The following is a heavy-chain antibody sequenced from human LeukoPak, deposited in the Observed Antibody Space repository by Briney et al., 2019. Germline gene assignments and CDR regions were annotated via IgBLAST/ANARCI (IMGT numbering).Heavy chain of an antibody. J-gene: IGHJ4*02. D-gene: IGHD4-17*01. CDR1: GGSISSGGYY. CDR3: ARGPEDDTVSHFDY. V-gene: IGHV4-31*03. Sequence: PSETLALTCTVSGGSISSGGYYWSWIRQHPGKGLEWIGYIYYSGSTYYNPSLKSRVTISVDTSKHQFSLKLSSVTAADTAVYYCARGPEDDTVSHFDYWGQRTLGTVSS. CDR2: IYYSGST.